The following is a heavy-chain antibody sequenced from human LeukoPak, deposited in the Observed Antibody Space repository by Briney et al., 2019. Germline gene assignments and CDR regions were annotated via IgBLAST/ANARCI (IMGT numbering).Heavy chain of an antibody. CDR3: AKEGARIAAAGIDY. J-gene: IGHJ4*02. CDR1: GFTFDDYG. D-gene: IGHD6-13*01. CDR2: ISGSGGST. V-gene: IGHV3-23*01. Sequence: PGGSLRLSCAASGFTFDDYGMSWVRQAPGKGLEWVSAISGSGGSTYYADSVKGRFTISRDNSKNTLYLQMNSLRAEDTAVYYCAKEGARIAAAGIDYWGQGTLVTVSS.